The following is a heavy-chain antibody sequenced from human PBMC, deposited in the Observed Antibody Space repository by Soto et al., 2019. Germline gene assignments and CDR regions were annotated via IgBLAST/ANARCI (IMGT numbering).Heavy chain of an antibody. CDR3: ARDRAAYYYGSGPFDP. Sequence: QVQLVESEGGVVQPGRSLRLSCAASGFTFSSYAMHWVRQAPGKGLEWVAVISYDGSNKYYADSVKGRFTISRDNSKNTLYLQMNSLRAEDTAVYYCARDRAAYYYGSGPFDPWGQGTLVTVSS. V-gene: IGHV3-30-3*01. CDR1: GFTFSSYA. J-gene: IGHJ5*02. D-gene: IGHD3-10*01. CDR2: ISYDGSNK.